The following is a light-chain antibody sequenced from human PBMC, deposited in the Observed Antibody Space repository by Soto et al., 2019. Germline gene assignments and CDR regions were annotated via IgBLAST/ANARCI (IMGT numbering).Light chain of an antibody. J-gene: IGKJ2*01. V-gene: IGKV3-20*01. CDR3: QQYGDSRT. Sequence: EIVLTQSPGTLSLSPGERATLSCRASQRVSSSYLAWYQQKPGQAPRLLIYGASSRATGIPDRFSGSGSGKDFTLTISRLEPEDFAIYYCQQYGDSRTFGQGTKLEIK. CDR2: GAS. CDR1: QRVSSSY.